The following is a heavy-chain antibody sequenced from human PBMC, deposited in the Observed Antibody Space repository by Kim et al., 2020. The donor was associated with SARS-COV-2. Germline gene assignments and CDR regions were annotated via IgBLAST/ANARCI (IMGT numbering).Heavy chain of an antibody. CDR2: TYYRSKWYN. D-gene: IGHD1-1*01. CDR3: ARESDNWNDETYYFDY. J-gene: IGHJ4*02. Sequence: SQTLSLTCAISGDSVSSNSAAWNWIRQSPSRGLEWLGRTYYRSKWYNDYAVSVKSRITISPDTSKNQFSLQLNSVTPEDTAVYYCARESDNWNDETYYFDYWGQGTLVTVSS. V-gene: IGHV6-1*01. CDR1: GDSVSSNSAA.